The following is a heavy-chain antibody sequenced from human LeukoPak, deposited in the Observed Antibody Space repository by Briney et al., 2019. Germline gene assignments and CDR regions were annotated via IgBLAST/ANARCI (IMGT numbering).Heavy chain of an antibody. CDR3: ARDQGGVGY. Sequence: GGSLRLSCAASGFTFSSFGMSWVRQAPGKGLEWVSYISSFSGTINYADSVKGRFTISRDNAKNSLYLQMNSLRAEDTAVYYCARDQGGVGYWGHGTLVTVSS. J-gene: IGHJ4*01. CDR1: GFTFSSFG. CDR2: ISSFSGTI. D-gene: IGHD3-16*01. V-gene: IGHV3-48*01.